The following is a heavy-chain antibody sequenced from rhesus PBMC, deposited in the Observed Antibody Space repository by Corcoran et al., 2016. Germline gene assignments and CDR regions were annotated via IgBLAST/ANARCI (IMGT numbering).Heavy chain of an antibody. V-gene: IGHV3S5*01. CDR3: AKGPGYGLDS. CDR1: GFTFSRYG. Sequence: EVQLVESGGGLVQPGGSLRLSCAASGFTFSRYGMSWVRQAPGKGLEWVSYISNGGGSTYYADSVKGRFTSSRDNSKNTLSLQMNSLRAEDTAVYYCAKGPGYGLDSWGQGVVVTVSS. J-gene: IGHJ6*01. CDR2: ISNGGGST. D-gene: IGHD1-38*01.